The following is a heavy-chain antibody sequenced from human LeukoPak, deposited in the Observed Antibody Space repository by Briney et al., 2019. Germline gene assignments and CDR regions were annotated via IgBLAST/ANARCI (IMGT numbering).Heavy chain of an antibody. CDR1: GFSLTTSGMC. CDR3: ARSTRDYFYNYGMDV. Sequence: SGPALVSPTQTLTLTCTFSGFSLTTSGMCVTWVRQPPGKALEWLARIDWDDDEYYNTSLKTRLTNSKNTSKNQVVLTMTNMDPVDTATYYCARSTRDYFYNYGMDVWGRGTTVTVSS. J-gene: IGHJ6*02. CDR2: IDWDDDE. D-gene: IGHD1-1*01. V-gene: IGHV2-70*11.